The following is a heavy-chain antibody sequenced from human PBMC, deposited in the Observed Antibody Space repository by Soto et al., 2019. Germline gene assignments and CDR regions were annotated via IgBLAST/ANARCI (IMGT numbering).Heavy chain of an antibody. Sequence: QVQLQESGPGLVKPSGTLSLTCSVTGASVSTYSWSWIRQSPGKGLERIGYIHYSGGTNYTPSLRSRVTISVDTSKNQLSLNLTSLTAAYTAVYYCARGGTSGSAVFNWFDPWGQGTLVTVSS. CDR3: ARGGTSGSAVFNWFDP. D-gene: IGHD3-10*01. V-gene: IGHV4-59*02. CDR1: GASVSTYS. J-gene: IGHJ5*02. CDR2: IHYSGGT.